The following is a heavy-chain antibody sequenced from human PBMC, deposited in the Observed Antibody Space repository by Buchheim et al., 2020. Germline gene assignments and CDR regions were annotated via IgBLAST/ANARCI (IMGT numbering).Heavy chain of an antibody. Sequence: QVQLQESGPGLVKPSETLSLTCTVSGGSISSYYWSWIRQPPGKGLEWIGYIYYSGSTNYNPSLKSRVTISVDTSKNQFSLKLSSVTAADTVVYYCAGGDRYSYGSGDYWGQGTL. D-gene: IGHD5-18*01. CDR2: IYYSGST. J-gene: IGHJ4*02. CDR1: GGSISSYY. V-gene: IGHV4-59*01. CDR3: AGGDRYSYGSGDY.